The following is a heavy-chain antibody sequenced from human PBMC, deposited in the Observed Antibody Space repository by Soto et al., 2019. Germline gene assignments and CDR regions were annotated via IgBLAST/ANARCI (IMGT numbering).Heavy chain of an antibody. CDR2: ISPYSGNT. CDR3: AMVDNYVTPTPQDV. D-gene: IGHD3-16*01. Sequence: QVQLVQSGDEVRKPGSSVKVSCKASGYIFVNYGIAWVRQAPGQGLECMGWISPYSGNTHYASKVQGRLTMTTDTFTSTAYTDLGGLTADGTAVYYCAMVDNYVTPTPQDVWGQGTTVTVSS. V-gene: IGHV1-18*01. J-gene: IGHJ6*02. CDR1: GYIFVNYG.